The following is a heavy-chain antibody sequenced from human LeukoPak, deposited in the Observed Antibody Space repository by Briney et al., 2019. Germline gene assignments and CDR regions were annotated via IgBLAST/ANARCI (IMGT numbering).Heavy chain of an antibody. CDR3: ARTSSGGSCYLDY. CDR2: ITGSGGST. J-gene: IGHJ4*02. D-gene: IGHD2-15*01. V-gene: IGHV3-23*01. Sequence: PGGSLRLSCAASGFTFTSYAMSWARQAPGKGLEWVSTITGSGGSTYYADTVKGRFTLSRDNSKNTLYLQMNSLRAEDTAVYYCARTSSGGSCYLDYWGQGTLVTVSS. CDR1: GFTFTSYA.